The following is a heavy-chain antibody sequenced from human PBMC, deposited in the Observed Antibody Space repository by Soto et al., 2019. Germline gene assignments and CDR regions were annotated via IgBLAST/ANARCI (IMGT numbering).Heavy chain of an antibody. D-gene: IGHD3-3*01. V-gene: IGHV1-46*03. CDR1: GYTFTSYY. Sequence: ASVKVSCKASGYTFTSYYMHWVRQAPGQGLEWMGIINPSGGSTSYAQKFQGRVTMTRDTSTSTVYMELSSLRSEDTAVYYCASGVTRFLEWLLALDAFDIWGQGTMVTISS. J-gene: IGHJ3*02. CDR2: INPSGGST. CDR3: ASGVTRFLEWLLALDAFDI.